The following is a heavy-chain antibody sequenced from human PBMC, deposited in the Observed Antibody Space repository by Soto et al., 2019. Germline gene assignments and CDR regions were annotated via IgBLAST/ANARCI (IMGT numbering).Heavy chain of an antibody. CDR1: GGTFSSYA. J-gene: IGHJ3*02. V-gene: IGHV1-69*06. Sequence: QVQLVQSGAEVKKPGSSVKVSCKASGGTFSSYAISWVRQAPGQGLEWMGGIIPIFGTANYAQKFQGRVTITADKSTSTAYMELSSLRSEETAVYYCASCYDSSGYYVGGAFDIWGQGTMVTVSS. CDR3: ASCYDSSGYYVGGAFDI. D-gene: IGHD3-22*01. CDR2: IIPIFGTA.